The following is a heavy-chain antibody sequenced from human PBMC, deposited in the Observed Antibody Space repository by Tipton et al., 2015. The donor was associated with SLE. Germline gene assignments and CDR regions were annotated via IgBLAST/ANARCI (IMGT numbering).Heavy chain of an antibody. CDR2: IWYDGSNK. V-gene: IGHV3-30*18. J-gene: IGHJ4*02. CDR1: GFTFSSYS. CDR3: AKNLLSAYCGGDCYSLGY. Sequence: SLRLSCAASGFTFSSYSMNWVRQAPGKGLEWVAVIWYDGSNKYYADSVKGRFTISRDNSKNTLYLQMNSLRAEDTAVYYCAKNLLSAYCGGDCYSLGYWGQGTLVTVSS. D-gene: IGHD2-21*01.